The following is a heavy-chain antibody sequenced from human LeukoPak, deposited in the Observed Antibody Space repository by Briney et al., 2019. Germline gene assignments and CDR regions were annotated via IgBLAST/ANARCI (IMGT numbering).Heavy chain of an antibody. CDR1: GFTFSLYW. CDR3: ASDRVFFGLDV. CDR2: IKSDGSDI. D-gene: IGHD2/OR15-2a*01. J-gene: IGHJ6*02. V-gene: IGHV3-74*01. Sequence: GGSLRLSCAASGFTFSLYWMHWVRQAPGKGLVWVSHIKSDGSDITYADSVKGRFTISRDSAKNTLYLQMNSLRAEDTAVYFCASDRVFFGLDVWGQGTTVTVSS.